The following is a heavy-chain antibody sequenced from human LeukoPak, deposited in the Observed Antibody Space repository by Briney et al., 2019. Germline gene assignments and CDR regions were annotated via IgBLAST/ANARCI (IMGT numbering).Heavy chain of an antibody. CDR2: ISGSGGST. CDR1: GFTFSSYA. D-gene: IGHD2-2*01. Sequence: GRSLRLSCAASGFTFSSYAMSWVRQAPGKGLEWVSAISGSGGSTYYAYSVKGRFTISRDNSKNTLYLQMNSLRAEDTAVYYCAKDAPVNIVVVPAANSWGQGTLVTVSS. CDR3: AKDAPVNIVVVPAANS. J-gene: IGHJ4*02. V-gene: IGHV3-23*01.